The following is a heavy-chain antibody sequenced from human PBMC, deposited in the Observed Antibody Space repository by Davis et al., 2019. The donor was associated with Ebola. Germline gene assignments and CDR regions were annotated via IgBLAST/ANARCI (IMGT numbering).Heavy chain of an antibody. CDR2: TYYDGSS. Sequence: SETLSLTCTVSGGSINNPTYFWGWIRQPPGKGLEWIGSTYYDGSSYSNPSLESRVTISVDTSKKQFSLQLNSMTAADAAVYYCASQKRSGAADTFDFWGQGTLVSVSS. D-gene: IGHD6-19*01. CDR3: ASQKRSGAADTFDF. J-gene: IGHJ4*02. CDR1: GGSINNPTYF. V-gene: IGHV4-39*01.